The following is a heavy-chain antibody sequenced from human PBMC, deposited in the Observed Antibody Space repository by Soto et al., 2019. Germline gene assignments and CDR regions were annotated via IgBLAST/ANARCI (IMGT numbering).Heavy chain of an antibody. D-gene: IGHD3-3*01. CDR3: ARDNNDFWSPYPLAFDY. Sequence: SETLSLTCTVSGGSLTKYYWSWIRQPAGKGLEWIGRVSTSGNVVSKASLRSRLTMSVDTSKNQFSLRLTSVTAADTAVYYCARDNNDFWSPYPLAFDYWGQGALVTVPQ. V-gene: IGHV4-4*07. CDR1: GGSLTKYY. CDR2: VSTSGNV. J-gene: IGHJ4*02.